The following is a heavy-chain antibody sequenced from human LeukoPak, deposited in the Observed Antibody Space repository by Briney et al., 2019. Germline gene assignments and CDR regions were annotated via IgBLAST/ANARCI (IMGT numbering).Heavy chain of an antibody. CDR3: ARDQVAAAEFDY. CDR2: MSEDGNEI. V-gene: IGHV3-7*01. CDR1: GFIFSDFS. Sequence: GGSLRLSCTVCGFIFSDFSMSWVRQAPGKGLEWVAKMSEDGNEIFYVDSVKGRFTISRDNAKNSLYLQMNSLRAEDTAVYYCARDQVAAAEFDYWGQGALVTVSS. J-gene: IGHJ4*02. D-gene: IGHD6-13*01.